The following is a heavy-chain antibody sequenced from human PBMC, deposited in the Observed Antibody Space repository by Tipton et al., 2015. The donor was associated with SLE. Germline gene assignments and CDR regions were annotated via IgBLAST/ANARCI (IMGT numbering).Heavy chain of an antibody. V-gene: IGHV3-30*04. Sequence: SLRLSCAASGFSFSGYAMHWVRQAPGKGLEWVAVISLDGSNKYYADSVKGRFTISRDNSKNTLYLQMNSLRDEDTAVYYCAKLGLGVVIDYWGQGTLVTVSS. CDR3: AKLGLGVVIDY. CDR2: ISLDGSNK. D-gene: IGHD3-3*01. CDR1: GFSFSGYA. J-gene: IGHJ4*02.